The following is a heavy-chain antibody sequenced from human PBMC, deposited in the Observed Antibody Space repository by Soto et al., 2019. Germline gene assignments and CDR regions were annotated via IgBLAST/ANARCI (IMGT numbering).Heavy chain of an antibody. CDR2: MNPNSGNT. D-gene: IGHD3-10*01. V-gene: IGHV1-8*01. J-gene: IGHJ4*02. Sequence: QVQLVQSGAEVKKPGASVKVSCKASGYTFTSYDINWVRQATGQELERLGWMNPNSGNTGYAQKFQGRVTMTRNNSISTAYMELSSLRSDDTAVYYCAITHLRFGEHHSWGQGTLGTGSS. CDR3: AITHLRFGEHHS. CDR1: GYTFTSYD.